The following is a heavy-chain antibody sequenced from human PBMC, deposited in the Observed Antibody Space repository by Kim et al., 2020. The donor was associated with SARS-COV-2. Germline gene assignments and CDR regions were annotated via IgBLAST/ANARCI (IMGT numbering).Heavy chain of an antibody. V-gene: IGHV1-2*06. CDR1: GYTFTGYY. J-gene: IGHJ3*02. CDR2: INPNSGGT. D-gene: IGHD3-10*01. Sequence: ASVKFSCKASGYTFTGYYMHWVRQAPGQGLEWMGRINPNSGGTNYAQKFQGRVTMTRDTSISTAYMELSRLRSDDTAVYYCARLWFGEFQLYDAFDIWGQRKMVTVSS. CDR3: ARLWFGEFQLYDAFDI.